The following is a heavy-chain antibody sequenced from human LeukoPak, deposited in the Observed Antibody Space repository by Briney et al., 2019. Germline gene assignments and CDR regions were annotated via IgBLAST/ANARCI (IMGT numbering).Heavy chain of an antibody. CDR1: GFTVSNNY. CDR2: ISYDGSNK. V-gene: IGHV3-30-3*01. J-gene: IGHJ4*02. D-gene: IGHD3-22*01. CDR3: ARDRDSSGYPDDY. Sequence: QPGGSLRLSCAASGFTVSNNYMSWVRQAPGKGLEWVAVISYDGSNKYYADSVKGRFTISRDNSKNTLYLQMNSLRAEDTAVYYCARDRDSSGYPDDYWGQGTLVTVSS.